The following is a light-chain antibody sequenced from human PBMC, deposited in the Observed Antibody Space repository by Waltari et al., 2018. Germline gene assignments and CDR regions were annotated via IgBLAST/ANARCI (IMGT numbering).Light chain of an antibody. V-gene: IGKV3-11*01. Sequence: EIVLTQSPATLSLSPGERATLSCRASQSVSSSLAWYQQKPGQAPRLLIYDASNRATGIPARCSGGGAGTDFTLTISSLEPEDFAVYYCQQRSNWPPITFGQGTRLEIK. CDR2: DAS. J-gene: IGKJ5*01. CDR1: QSVSSS. CDR3: QQRSNWPPIT.